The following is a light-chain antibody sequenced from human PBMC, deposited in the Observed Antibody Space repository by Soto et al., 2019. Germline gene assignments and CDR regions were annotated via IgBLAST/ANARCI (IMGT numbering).Light chain of an antibody. V-gene: IGKV1-8*01. Sequence: AIRMTQSPSSLSASTEDRFTITCRASQGISSYLAWYQQKPGKAPKLLIYAASTLQSGVPSRFSGSGSGTDFTLTISRLEPEDFAVYYCQQYGSSRWTFGQGTKVDIK. CDR2: AAS. CDR1: QGISSY. J-gene: IGKJ1*01. CDR3: QQYGSSRWT.